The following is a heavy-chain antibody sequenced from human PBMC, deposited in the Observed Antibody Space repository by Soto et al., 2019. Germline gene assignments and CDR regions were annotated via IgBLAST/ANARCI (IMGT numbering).Heavy chain of an antibody. CDR1: GYTLTSYG. Sequence: QVQLVQSGGEVKKPGASVKVTCKASGYTLTSYGISWVRQAPGQGLEWMGWLSPYNDNTNFSQKFQGRVTMTTDTSTRTAYMELRSMTSDDTAVYYCARVDSSGWYGSCPVDYWGQGTLVTVSS. J-gene: IGHJ4*02. CDR2: LSPYNDNT. CDR3: ARVDSSGWYGSCPVDY. D-gene: IGHD6-19*01. V-gene: IGHV1-18*01.